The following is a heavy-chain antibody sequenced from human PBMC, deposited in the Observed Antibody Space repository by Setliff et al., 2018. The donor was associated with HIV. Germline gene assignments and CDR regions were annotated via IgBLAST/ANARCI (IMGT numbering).Heavy chain of an antibody. Sequence: ASVKVSCKASGYTFTSYGISWVRQAPGQGLEWMGRINPNSGGADYAQKFQGRVSMTRDTSISTAYMELSSLTSDDTAMYYCARGYASGSGSYYFDYWGQGTLVTVSS. D-gene: IGHD2-2*01. J-gene: IGHJ4*02. CDR2: INPNSGGA. V-gene: IGHV1-2*06. CDR1: GYTFTSYG. CDR3: ARGYASGSGSYYFDY.